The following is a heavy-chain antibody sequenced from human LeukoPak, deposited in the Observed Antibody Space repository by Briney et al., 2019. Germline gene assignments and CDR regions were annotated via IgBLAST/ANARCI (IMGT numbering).Heavy chain of an antibody. J-gene: IGHJ3*02. V-gene: IGHV3-7*03. Sequence: GGSLRLSCAASGFTFSSYWMSWVRQAPGKGLEWVANIKQDGSEKFYVDSVKGRFTISRDNAKNSLYLQMNSLRAEDTAVYYCARDQSSAAAGTFDAFDIWGQGTMVTVSS. D-gene: IGHD6-13*01. CDR2: IKQDGSEK. CDR1: GFTFSSYW. CDR3: ARDQSSAAAGTFDAFDI.